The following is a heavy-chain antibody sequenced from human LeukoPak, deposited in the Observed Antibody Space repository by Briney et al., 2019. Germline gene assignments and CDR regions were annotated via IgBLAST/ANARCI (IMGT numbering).Heavy chain of an antibody. CDR3: AATLTMTAGSAYYGLDA. J-gene: IGHJ6*02. D-gene: IGHD3-10*01. Sequence: SVKVSCTASGFTFTSSAVQWVRQARGQRLEWMGWFVVGSGHISYAPKFQDRVTVTRDMSTSTAYMELSSLRSEDTAVYYCAATLTMTAGSAYYGLDAWGQGTTVTVSS. CDR1: GFTFTSSA. CDR2: FVVGSGHI. V-gene: IGHV1-58*01.